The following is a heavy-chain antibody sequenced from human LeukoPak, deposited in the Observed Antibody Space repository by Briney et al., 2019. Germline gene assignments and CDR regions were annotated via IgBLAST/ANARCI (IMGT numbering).Heavy chain of an antibody. Sequence: PGGSLRLSRAASGFTFSSYSMNWVRQAPGKGLEWVSYISSSSTIYYADSVKGRFTISRDNAKNSLYLQMNSLRAEDTAVYYCARGFPRETYYYDSSGYDPGDYYFDYWGQGTLVTVSS. D-gene: IGHD3-22*01. CDR1: GFTFSSYS. V-gene: IGHV3-48*01. CDR2: ISSSSTI. CDR3: ARGFPRETYYYDSSGYDPGDYYFDY. J-gene: IGHJ4*02.